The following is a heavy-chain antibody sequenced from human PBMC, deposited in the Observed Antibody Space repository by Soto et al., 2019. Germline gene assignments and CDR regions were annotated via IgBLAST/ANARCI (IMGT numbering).Heavy chain of an antibody. D-gene: IGHD3-10*01. CDR1: GYSFTSYW. Sequence: PGESLKISCKGSGYSFTSYWISWVRQMPGKGLEWMGRIDPSDSYTNYSPSFQGHVTISADKSISTAYLQWSSLKASDTAMYYCATIGFGVTDWFGPWGQGSLVTVSS. CDR3: ATIGFGVTDWFGP. V-gene: IGHV5-10-1*01. CDR2: IDPSDSYT. J-gene: IGHJ5*02.